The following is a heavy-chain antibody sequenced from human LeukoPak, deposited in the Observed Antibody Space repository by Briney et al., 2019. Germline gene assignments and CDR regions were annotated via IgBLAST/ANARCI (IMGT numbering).Heavy chain of an antibody. J-gene: IGHJ3*02. Sequence: ASVKVSCKASGYTFTSYDINWVRQATGQGLEWMGWMNPNSGNTGYAQKFQGRVTMTRNTSISTAYMELRSLRSDDTAVYYCARTPGTLDAFDIWGQGTMVTVSS. CDR2: MNPNSGNT. CDR1: GYTFTSYD. CDR3: ARTPGTLDAFDI. V-gene: IGHV1-8*02. D-gene: IGHD1-1*01.